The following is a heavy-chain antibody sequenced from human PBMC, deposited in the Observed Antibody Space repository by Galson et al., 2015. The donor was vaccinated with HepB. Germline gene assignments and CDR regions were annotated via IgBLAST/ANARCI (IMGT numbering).Heavy chain of an antibody. J-gene: IGHJ4*02. D-gene: IGHD3-22*01. CDR3: ARVINYDSSGYGFDY. Sequence: SLRLSCAASGFTFSSYWVHWVRQAPGKGLVWVSRINSDGSSTSYADSVKGRFTISRDNAKNTLYLQMNSLRAEDTAVYYCARVINYDSSGYGFDYWGQGTLVTVSS. CDR2: INSDGSST. V-gene: IGHV3-74*01. CDR1: GFTFSSYW.